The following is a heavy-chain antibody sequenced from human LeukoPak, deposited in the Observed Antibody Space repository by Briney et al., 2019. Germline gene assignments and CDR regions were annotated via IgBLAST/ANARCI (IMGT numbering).Heavy chain of an antibody. CDR3: AREGIAAAGYHWFDP. J-gene: IGHJ5*02. CDR1: GFTFSSYA. V-gene: IGHV3-30*04. Sequence: PGRSLRLSCAASGFTFSSYAMHWVRQAPGKGLEWVAVISYDGSNKYYADSVKGRFTISRDNSKNTLYLQMNSLRAEDTAVYYCAREGIAAAGYHWFDPWGQGTLVTVSS. D-gene: IGHD6-13*01. CDR2: ISYDGSNK.